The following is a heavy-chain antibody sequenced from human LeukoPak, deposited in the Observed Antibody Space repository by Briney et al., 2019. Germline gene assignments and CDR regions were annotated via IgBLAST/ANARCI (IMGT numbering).Heavy chain of an antibody. CDR3: ARHPGALIPGGDGGIAAAVVYFDY. J-gene: IGHJ4*02. V-gene: IGHV4-39*01. CDR2: IYYHGIQ. D-gene: IGHD6-13*01. Sequence: DTLSLTCTVSGGSISSSSYYWGWIRQPPGKGLEWILCIYYHGIQSYNPSLKSRVTISVDTSKNQFSLKLSSVTAADTAVYYCARHPGALIPGGDGGIAAAVVYFDYWGQGTLVTVPS. CDR1: GGSISSSSYY.